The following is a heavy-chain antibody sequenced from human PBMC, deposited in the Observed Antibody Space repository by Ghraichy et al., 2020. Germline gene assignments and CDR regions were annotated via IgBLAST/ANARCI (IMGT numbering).Heavy chain of an antibody. CDR2: IYYNGNT. V-gene: IGHV4-59*01. Sequence: SQTLSLTCTVSGGSISSYYWNWIRQPPGMGLEWIGYIYYNGNTNYNPSLKSRVTISKDTSNNQFSLRLSSVTAADTAVYYCARGLNSGHYYYYYYMDVWGKGATITVSS. CDR1: GGSISSYY. J-gene: IGHJ6*03. CDR3: ARGLNSGHYYYYYYMDV. D-gene: IGHD1-26*01.